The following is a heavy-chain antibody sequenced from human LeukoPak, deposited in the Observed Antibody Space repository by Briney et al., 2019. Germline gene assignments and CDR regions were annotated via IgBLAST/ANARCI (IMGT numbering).Heavy chain of an antibody. V-gene: IGHV3-20*04. J-gene: IGHJ4*02. Sequence: GGSLRLSCAASGFTVSSNYMSWVRQAPGKGLEWVSGINWNGGSTGYADSVKGRFTISRDNAKTSMYLQMNSLRAEDTALYYCARRIAAAGTDYFDYWGQGTLVTVSS. CDR3: ARRIAAAGTDYFDY. CDR1: GFTVSSNY. CDR2: INWNGGST. D-gene: IGHD6-13*01.